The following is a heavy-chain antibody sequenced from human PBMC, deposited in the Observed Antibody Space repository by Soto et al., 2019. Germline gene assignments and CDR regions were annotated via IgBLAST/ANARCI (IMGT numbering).Heavy chain of an antibody. J-gene: IGHJ4*02. Sequence: GGSLRLSCASSGFTFSSYGMHWVRQAPGKGLEWVAVISYDGSNKYYADSVKGRFTISRDNSKNTLYLQMNSLRAEDTAVYYCAKAYAVAGTEGDYWGQGTLVTVSS. CDR1: GFTFSSYG. D-gene: IGHD6-19*01. V-gene: IGHV3-30*18. CDR3: AKAYAVAGTEGDY. CDR2: ISYDGSNK.